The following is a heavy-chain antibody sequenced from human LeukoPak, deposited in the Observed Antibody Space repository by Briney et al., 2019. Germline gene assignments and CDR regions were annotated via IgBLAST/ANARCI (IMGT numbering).Heavy chain of an antibody. V-gene: IGHV5-51*01. CDR2: IYPGDSET. Sequence: GESLKISCKGSGYTFTTYWIGWVRQMPGKGLEWMGIIYPGDSETRYSPSFQGQVTISVDKSISTAYLQWSRLQASDTAIYYCAKRSTVTRYAFDISRQGTMVTVSS. D-gene: IGHD4-23*01. CDR1: GYTFTTYW. J-gene: IGHJ3*02. CDR3: AKRSTVTRYAFDI.